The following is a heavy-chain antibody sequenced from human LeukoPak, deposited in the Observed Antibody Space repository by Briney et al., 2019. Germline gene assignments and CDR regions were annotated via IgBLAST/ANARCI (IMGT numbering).Heavy chain of an antibody. Sequence: ASVKVSCKASRSTFTDYYMHWVRQAPGQGLEWMGWINPNSGGTNYAQKFQGRVTMTRDTSISTAYMELSRLRSDDTAVYYCARGGWSLGYCSSSSCLDWFDPWGQGTLVTVSS. CDR2: INPNSGGT. V-gene: IGHV1-2*02. J-gene: IGHJ5*02. D-gene: IGHD2-2*01. CDR3: ARGGWSLGYCSSSSCLDWFDP. CDR1: RSTFTDYY.